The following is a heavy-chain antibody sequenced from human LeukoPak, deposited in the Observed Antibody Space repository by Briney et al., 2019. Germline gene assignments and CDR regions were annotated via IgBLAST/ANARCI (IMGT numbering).Heavy chain of an antibody. CDR2: IIPIFGIA. Sequence: ASVKVSCKASGGTFSSYAISWVRQAPGQGLEWMGRIIPIFGIANYAQKFQGRVTITADKSTSTAYMELSSLRSEDTAVYYCARSVDYYASSGYLYFDYWGQGTLVTVSS. V-gene: IGHV1-69*04. CDR1: GGTFSSYA. D-gene: IGHD3-22*01. J-gene: IGHJ4*02. CDR3: ARSVDYYASSGYLYFDY.